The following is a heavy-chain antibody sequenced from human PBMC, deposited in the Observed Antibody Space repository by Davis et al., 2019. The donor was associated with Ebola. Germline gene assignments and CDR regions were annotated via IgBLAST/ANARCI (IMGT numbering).Heavy chain of an antibody. Sequence: QTLSLTCAISGDSVSHNRDAWNWIRQSPSRGLEWLGRTYYRSKWFVDYAASVKSRITIKADTSKNQFSLQLTSVTPEDTAVYYCARDPPYDQGYDYWGQGTLVTVSS. J-gene: IGHJ4*02. CDR1: GDSVSHNRDA. CDR2: TYYRSKWFV. CDR3: ARDPPYDQGYDY. V-gene: IGHV6-1*01. D-gene: IGHD3-22*01.